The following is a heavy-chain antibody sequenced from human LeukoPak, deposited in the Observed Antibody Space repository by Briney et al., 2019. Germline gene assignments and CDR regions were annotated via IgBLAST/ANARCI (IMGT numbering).Heavy chain of an antibody. CDR3: ATDFGDSSGWYRF. CDR2: IYHSGST. Sequence: SGTLSLTCAVSGGSISSSNWWSWVRQPPGKGLEWIGEIYHSGSTNYNPSLKSRVTISVDKSKNQFSLEVTSVTAADTAVYYCATDFGDSSGWYRFWGQGTLVAVSS. D-gene: IGHD6-19*01. J-gene: IGHJ4*02. V-gene: IGHV4-4*02. CDR1: GGSISSSNW.